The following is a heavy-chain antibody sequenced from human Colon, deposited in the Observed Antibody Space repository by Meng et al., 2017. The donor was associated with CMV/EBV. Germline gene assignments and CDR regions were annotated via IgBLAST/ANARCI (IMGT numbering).Heavy chain of an antibody. Sequence: GESLKISCEASGFTFSSYAMNWVRQAPGEGPEWVSTISGSDVNTYYSGSVMGRFTVSRDNSKNTLFLQMNSLRAEDTAIYYCAKSPYISEYHYDSSGYFDYWGQGTLVTVSS. D-gene: IGHD3-22*01. J-gene: IGHJ4*02. CDR1: GFTFSSYA. V-gene: IGHV3-23*01. CDR3: AKSPYISEYHYDSSGYFDY. CDR2: ISGSDVNT.